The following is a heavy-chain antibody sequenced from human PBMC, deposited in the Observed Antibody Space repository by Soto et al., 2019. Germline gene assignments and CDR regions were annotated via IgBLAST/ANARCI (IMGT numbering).Heavy chain of an antibody. CDR1: GFNFKTYT. D-gene: IGHD2-8*02. CDR2: ISSSSSAI. V-gene: IGHV3-48*02. Sequence: EVQLVESGGGLVQPGGSLRLSCAASGFNFKTYTMNWVRQTPGKGLEWVSYISSSSSAIYYADSVKGRFTISRDNAKNSLYLQMNSLRDEDTAVYYCATWFTGGIWGHGTLVTVSS. CDR3: ATWFTGGI. J-gene: IGHJ4*01.